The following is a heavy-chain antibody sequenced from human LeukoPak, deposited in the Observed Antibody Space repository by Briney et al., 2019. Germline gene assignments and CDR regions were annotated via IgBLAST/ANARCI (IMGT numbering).Heavy chain of an antibody. J-gene: IGHJ4*02. D-gene: IGHD5-24*01. CDR2: IYYSGST. CDR3: ARHRDRDGYNLKPKRTSKFDY. Sequence: PSETLSLTCTVSGGSISSSSYYWGWIRQPPGKGLEWIGSIYYSGSTYYNPSLKSRVTISVDTSKNQFSLKLSSVTAADTAVYYCARHRDRDGYNLKPKRTSKFDYWGQGTLVTVSS. CDR1: GGSISSSSYY. V-gene: IGHV4-39*01.